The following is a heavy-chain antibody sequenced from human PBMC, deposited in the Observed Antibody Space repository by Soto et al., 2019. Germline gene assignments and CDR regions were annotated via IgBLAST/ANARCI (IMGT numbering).Heavy chain of an antibody. J-gene: IGHJ4*02. CDR2: IYISGST. Sequence: QMQLQESGPGLVKPSETLSLTCTVSGGSISSYYWSWIQKPAGKGLEWIGRIYISGSTNYNPSLKSRVTMSVDTSKKQFSLKLSSVTAADTAVYYCAKSGGYSSGWYYFDYWGQGTLVTVSS. CDR1: GGSISSYY. V-gene: IGHV4-4*07. D-gene: IGHD6-19*01. CDR3: AKSGGYSSGWYYFDY.